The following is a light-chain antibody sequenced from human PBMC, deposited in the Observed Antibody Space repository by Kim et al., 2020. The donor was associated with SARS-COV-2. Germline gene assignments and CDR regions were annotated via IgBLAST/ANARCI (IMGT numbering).Light chain of an antibody. V-gene: IGKV4-1*01. CDR3: QQYYSTPLT. CDR2: WAS. CDR1: QSVLYSSNNKNY. J-gene: IGKJ1*01. Sequence: DIVMTQSPYSLAVSLGERATINCKSSQSVLYSSNNKNYLAWYQQKPGQPPKLLIYWASTRESGVPDRFSGSGSGTDFTLTISSLQAEDVAVYYCQQYYSTPLTFGKGTKLDIK.